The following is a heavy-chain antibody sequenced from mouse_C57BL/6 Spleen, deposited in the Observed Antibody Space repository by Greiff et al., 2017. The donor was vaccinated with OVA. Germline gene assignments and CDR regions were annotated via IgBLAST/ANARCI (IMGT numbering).Heavy chain of an antibody. D-gene: IGHD4-1*01. Sequence: SGAELVKPGASVKLSCKASGYTFTSYWMHWVKQRPGQGLEWIGMIHPNSGSTNYNEKFKSKATLTVDKSSSTAYMQLSSLTSEDSAVYYCARKTNWAFDYWGQGTTLTVSS. V-gene: IGHV1-64*01. CDR2: IHPNSGST. CDR1: GYTFTSYW. CDR3: ARKTNWAFDY. J-gene: IGHJ2*01.